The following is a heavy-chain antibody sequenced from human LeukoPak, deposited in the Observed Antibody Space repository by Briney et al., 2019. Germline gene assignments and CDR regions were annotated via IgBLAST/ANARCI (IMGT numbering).Heavy chain of an antibody. Sequence: GGSLRLSCAASGFIFSSYWMSWVRQAPGKGLEWVANIKQDGSERSYVDSVKGRFTISRDNAKKSVYLQMNSLSAEDTAVYYCVRDGDFYDSSGYYKAWGQGTLVTVSS. CDR3: VRDGDFYDSSGYYKA. CDR2: IKQDGSER. CDR1: GFIFSSYW. D-gene: IGHD3-22*01. J-gene: IGHJ3*01. V-gene: IGHV3-7*01.